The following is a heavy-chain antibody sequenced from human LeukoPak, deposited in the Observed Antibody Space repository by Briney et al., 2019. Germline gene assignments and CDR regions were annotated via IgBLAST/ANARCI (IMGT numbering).Heavy chain of an antibody. CDR1: GFNVISNY. CDR2: IYSGGST. J-gene: IGHJ5*02. Sequence: PGGSLRLSCAASGFNVISNYMSGVRQAPGKGLEWVSVIYSGGSTYYAASVKGRVTISRDRTKNMLYLQMNNLRAEDTATYYCAIIHSYGHAWGQGTLVTVSS. D-gene: IGHD3-10*01. CDR3: AIIHSYGHA. V-gene: IGHV3-66*01.